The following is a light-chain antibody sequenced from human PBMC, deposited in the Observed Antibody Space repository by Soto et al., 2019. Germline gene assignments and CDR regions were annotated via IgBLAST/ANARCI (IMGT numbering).Light chain of an antibody. CDR1: QSVSSY. CDR3: QQAYSFPIT. V-gene: IGKV3-11*01. J-gene: IGKJ5*01. CDR2: GAS. Sequence: EIVLPQSPATLSLSPGERATLSCRASQSVSSYLAWYQQKPGQAPRLILYGASKRATGVPARFSGSGSGTDFTLSINSLQPEDFATYYRQQAYSFPITFGQGTRLENK.